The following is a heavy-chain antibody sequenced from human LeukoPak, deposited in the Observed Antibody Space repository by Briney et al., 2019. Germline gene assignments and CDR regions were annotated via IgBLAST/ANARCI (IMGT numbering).Heavy chain of an antibody. CDR2: ISSSGST. CDR3: ARAGRSSTPGY. V-gene: IGHV4-4*07. CDR1: GGSISSYY. D-gene: IGHD2-15*01. Sequence: PSETLSLTCTVSGGSISSYYWSWIRQPAGKGLEWIGRISSSGSTDYNPSLKSRVTMSVDTSKTQFSLKLSSVTAADTAVYYCARAGRSSTPGYWGQGTLVTVSS. J-gene: IGHJ4*02.